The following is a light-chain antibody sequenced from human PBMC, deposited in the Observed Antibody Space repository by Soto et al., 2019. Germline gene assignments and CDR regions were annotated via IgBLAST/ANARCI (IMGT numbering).Light chain of an antibody. CDR2: XTS. Sequence: EIVLTPSPATLSSSPGERATLSCRASQTVINKLAWYQHKPGQAPRLXIYXTSNRATGIPARFSGSGSGTDFTLTISSLEPEDFAVYYCHQRKSWPRTFGQGTKV. V-gene: IGKV3-11*01. J-gene: IGKJ1*01. CDR1: QTVINK. CDR3: HQRKSWPRT.